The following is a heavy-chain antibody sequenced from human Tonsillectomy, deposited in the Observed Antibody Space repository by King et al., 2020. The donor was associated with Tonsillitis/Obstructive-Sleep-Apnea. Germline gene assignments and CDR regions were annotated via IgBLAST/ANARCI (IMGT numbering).Heavy chain of an antibody. CDR2: INPNSGGT. Sequence: QLVQSGAEVKKPGASVKVSCKASGYTFTGYYMHWVRQAPGQGLEWMGRINPNSGGTNYAQKFQGRVTMTRETSISTAYMELSRLRSDDTAVYYCARETAPYSGYEVYAFDIWGQGTMVTVSS. CDR3: ARETAPYSGYEVYAFDI. V-gene: IGHV1-2*06. J-gene: IGHJ3*02. CDR1: GYTFTGYY. D-gene: IGHD5-12*01.